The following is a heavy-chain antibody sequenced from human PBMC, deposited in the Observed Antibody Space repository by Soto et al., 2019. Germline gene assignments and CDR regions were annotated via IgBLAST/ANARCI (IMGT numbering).Heavy chain of an antibody. V-gene: IGHV3-9*01. Sequence: GGSLRLSCAASGFTFSSYGMHWVRQAPGKGLEYVSGISWNSGSRGYADSVKGRFTISRDNAKNSLYLQMNSLRAQDTALYYCAKEGSWRFGEYYYFDYWGQGTLVTFSS. J-gene: IGHJ4*02. CDR3: AKEGSWRFGEYYYFDY. CDR1: GFTFSSYG. CDR2: ISWNSGSR. D-gene: IGHD3-10*01.